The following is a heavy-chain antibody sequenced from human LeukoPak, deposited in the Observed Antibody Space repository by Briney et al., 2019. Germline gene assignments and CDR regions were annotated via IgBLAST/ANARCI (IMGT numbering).Heavy chain of an antibody. V-gene: IGHV7-4-1*02. Sequence: ASVKVSCKASGYTFTSYAMNWVRQAPGQGLEWMRWVNTNTGNPTYAQGFTGRFVFSLDTSVSTAYLQISSLKAEDTAVYYCARAYDILTGHPRGDFDYWGQGTLVTVSS. CDR2: VNTNTGNP. D-gene: IGHD3-9*01. CDR1: GYTFTSYA. J-gene: IGHJ4*02. CDR3: ARAYDILTGHPRGDFDY.